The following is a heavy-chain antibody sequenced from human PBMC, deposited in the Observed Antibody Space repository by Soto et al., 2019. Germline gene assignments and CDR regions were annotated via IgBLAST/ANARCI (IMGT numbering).Heavy chain of an antibody. Sequence: EVQLLESGGDLVQPGGSLRLSCTASGFTFSNYAMNWVRQGPGKGLEWVSAISDSGGDTYYADFVKGRFTISRDNAKNSLNVQLNSGRGEGTAVYYCASDHCGRYGYIDYWGQGALVTASS. J-gene: IGHJ4*02. CDR2: ISDSGGDT. CDR1: GFTFSNYA. CDR3: ASDHCGRYGYIDY. V-gene: IGHV3-23*01. D-gene: IGHD1-26*01.